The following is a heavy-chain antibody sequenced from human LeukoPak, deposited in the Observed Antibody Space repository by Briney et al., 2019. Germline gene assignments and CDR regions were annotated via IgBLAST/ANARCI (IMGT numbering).Heavy chain of an antibody. D-gene: IGHD5-12*01. CDR2: ISAYNGNT. CDR1: GYTFSRYG. V-gene: IGHV1-18*01. J-gene: IGHJ4*02. CDR3: TREQGGYSGSADY. Sequence: ASVKVSCKASGYTFSRYGISWVRQAPGQGLEWMGWISAYNGNTNYAQKFQGRVTMTTDTSTTTAYMELRNLRSDDTAVYYCTREQGGYSGSADYWGQGTLVTVSS.